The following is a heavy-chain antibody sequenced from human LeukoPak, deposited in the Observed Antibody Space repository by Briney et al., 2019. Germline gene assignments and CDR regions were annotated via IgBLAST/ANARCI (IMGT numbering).Heavy chain of an antibody. V-gene: IGHV3-30*04. J-gene: IGHJ4*02. CDR2: ISYDGSNK. Sequence: GGSLRLSCAASGFTFSSYAMHWVRQAPGKGLEWVAVISYDGSNKYYADSVKGRFTISRDNSKNTLYLQMNSLRAEDTAVYYCARAEQWLESHFDYWGQGTLVTVSS. CDR3: ARAEQWLESHFDY. CDR1: GFTFSSYA. D-gene: IGHD6-19*01.